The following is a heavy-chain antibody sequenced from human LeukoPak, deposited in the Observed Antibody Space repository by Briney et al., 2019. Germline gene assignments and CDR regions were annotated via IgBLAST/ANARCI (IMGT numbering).Heavy chain of an antibody. CDR1: GGSISSYY. J-gene: IGHJ4*02. Sequence: PSETLSLTCTVSGGSISSYYWSWIRQPPGKGLEWIGYIYYSGSTNYNPSLKSRVTISVDTSKNHFSLKLYSVTAADTAVYYCALIAAASNLIGDYWGQGTLVTVSS. D-gene: IGHD6-25*01. CDR2: IYYSGST. V-gene: IGHV4-59*08. CDR3: ALIAAASNLIGDY.